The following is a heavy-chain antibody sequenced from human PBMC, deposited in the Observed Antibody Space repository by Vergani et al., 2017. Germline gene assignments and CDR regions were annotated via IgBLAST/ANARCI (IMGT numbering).Heavy chain of an antibody. CDR3: SRGRGYSFGYSDY. V-gene: IGHV3-49*04. J-gene: IGHJ4*02. Sequence: VKLEESGGGVVQPGRSLRLFCAASGFSFGDYAMTWVRQAPGKGLEWVAFIRNKAYGGTTEYAASVKGRFTISRDDSKRLAYLQLSGLKTEDTAVYFCSRGRGYSFGYSDYWGQGTLVTVSS. CDR1: GFSFGDYA. D-gene: IGHD5-18*01. CDR2: IRNKAYGGTT.